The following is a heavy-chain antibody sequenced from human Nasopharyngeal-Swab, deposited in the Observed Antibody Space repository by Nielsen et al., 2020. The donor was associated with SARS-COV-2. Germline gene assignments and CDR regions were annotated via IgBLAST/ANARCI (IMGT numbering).Heavy chain of an antibody. CDR3: AGGLAAAGIWNDAFDI. V-gene: IGHV1-69*13. J-gene: IGHJ3*02. CDR2: IIPIFGTA. CDR1: GGTFSSYA. Sequence: SVKVSCKASGGTFSSYAISWVRQAPGQGLEWMGGIIPIFGTANYAQKFQGRVTITADESTSTAYMELSSLRSEDTAVYYCAGGLAAAGIWNDAFDIWGQGTMVTVSS. D-gene: IGHD6-13*01.